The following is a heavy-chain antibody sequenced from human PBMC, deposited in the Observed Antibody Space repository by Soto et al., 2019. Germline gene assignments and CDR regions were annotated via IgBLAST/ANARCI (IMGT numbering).Heavy chain of an antibody. CDR1: GGSISSGDYY. V-gene: IGHV4-30-4*01. CDR3: ARHVLLWFGESPYYFDY. D-gene: IGHD3-10*01. Sequence: SSETLSLTCTVSGGSISSGDYYWSWIRQPPGKGLEWIGYIYYSGSTYYNPSLKSRVTISVDTSKNQFSLKLSSVTAADTAVYYCARHVLLWFGESPYYFDYWGQGTLVTV. CDR2: IYYSGST. J-gene: IGHJ4*02.